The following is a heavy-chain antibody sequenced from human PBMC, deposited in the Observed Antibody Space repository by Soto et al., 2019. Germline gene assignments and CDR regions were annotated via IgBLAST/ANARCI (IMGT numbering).Heavy chain of an antibody. Sequence: ASVKVSCKASGYTSTGYYMHWVRQAPGQGLEWMGWINPNSGGTNYAQKFQGRVTMTRDTSISTAYMELSRLRSDDTAVYYCARAGYYYGSGSYFDMDVWGQGTTVTVSS. D-gene: IGHD3-10*01. J-gene: IGHJ6*02. CDR1: GYTSTGYY. CDR2: INPNSGGT. CDR3: ARAGYYYGSGSYFDMDV. V-gene: IGHV1-2*02.